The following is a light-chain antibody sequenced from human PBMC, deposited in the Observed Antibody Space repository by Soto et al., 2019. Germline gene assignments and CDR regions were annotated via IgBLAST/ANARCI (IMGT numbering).Light chain of an antibody. Sequence: QSVLTQPASVSGSPGQSITISCTGTSSDVAGYNYVSWYQQHPGKAPKLMIYEVSNRPSGVSNRFSGSKSGNTASLTISGLQAEDEADYYCSSYTSSSTLGFGGGTKVTVL. V-gene: IGLV2-14*01. CDR2: EVS. J-gene: IGLJ2*01. CDR3: SSYTSSSTLG. CDR1: SSDVAGYNY.